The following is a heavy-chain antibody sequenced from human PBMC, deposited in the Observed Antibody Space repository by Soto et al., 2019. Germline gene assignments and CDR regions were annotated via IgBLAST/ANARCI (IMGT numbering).Heavy chain of an antibody. CDR2: ISGYNGNT. D-gene: IGHD2-2*01. J-gene: IGHJ5*02. CDR1: GYIFINYG. Sequence: ASEKVSCKASGYIFINYGITWVRQAPGQGLEWMGWISGYNGNTKYADKLQGRVTMTTDTSTTTAYMELRSLRSDDTAVYYCARDEVPAANWLDRWGQGTLVTVS. CDR3: ARDEVPAANWLDR. V-gene: IGHV1-18*01.